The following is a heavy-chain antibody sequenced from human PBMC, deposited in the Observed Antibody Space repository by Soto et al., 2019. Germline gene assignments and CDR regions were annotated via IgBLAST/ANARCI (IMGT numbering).Heavy chain of an antibody. CDR1: GGTFSSYA. V-gene: IGHV1-69*06. J-gene: IGHJ6*02. Sequence: QVQLVQSGAEVKKPGSSVKVSCKASGGTFSSYAISWVRQAPGRGLEWMGGIIPIFGTANYAQKLQGRVTITADKSTNTAYMELSSLRSEDTAVYFCARVVVPGFGTYYGMDVWGQGTTVTVSS. CDR2: IIPIFGTA. CDR3: ARVVVPGFGTYYGMDV. D-gene: IGHD2-2*01.